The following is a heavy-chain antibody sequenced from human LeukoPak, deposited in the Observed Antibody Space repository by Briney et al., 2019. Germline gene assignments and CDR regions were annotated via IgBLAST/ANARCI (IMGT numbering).Heavy chain of an antibody. CDR1: GYTFTSYG. CDR2: ISAYNGNT. J-gene: IGHJ4*02. V-gene: IGHV1-18*01. Sequence: ASVKVSCKASGYTFTSYGISWVRQAPGQGLEWMGWISAYNGNTNYAHKLQGRVTMTTDTSTSTAYMELRSLRSDDTAVYYCARDRTPRITMIVVPGGYWGQGTLVTVSS. D-gene: IGHD3-22*01. CDR3: ARDRTPRITMIVVPGGY.